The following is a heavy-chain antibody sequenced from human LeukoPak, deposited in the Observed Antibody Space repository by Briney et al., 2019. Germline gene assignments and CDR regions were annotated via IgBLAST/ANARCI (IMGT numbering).Heavy chain of an antibody. V-gene: IGHV6-1*01. D-gene: IGHD5-12*01. CDR1: GDSVSSNSAA. CDR2: TYYRSKWYN. CDR3: ARGGGAFDF. J-gene: IGHJ3*01. Sequence: SQTLVLNCAISGDSVSSNSAAWNRIRQSPSRGLEWLGRTYYRSKWYNGYAVSVKSRITINPDTSKNQFSLQLNSVTPEDTAVYYCARGGGAFDFWGQGTMVTVSS.